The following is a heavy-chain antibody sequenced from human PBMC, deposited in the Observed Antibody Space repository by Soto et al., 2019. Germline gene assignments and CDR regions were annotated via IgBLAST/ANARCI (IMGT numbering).Heavy chain of an antibody. CDR3: ARDGGYCTNGVCYTDWFDP. V-gene: IGHV4-4*07. D-gene: IGHD2-8*01. J-gene: IGHJ5*02. CDR1: GGSISSYY. CDR2: IYTSGST. Sequence: SETLSLTCTVPGGSISSYYWSWIRQPAGKELEWIGRIYTSGSTNYNPSLKSRVTMSVDTSKNQFSLKLSSVTAADTAVYYCARDGGYCTNGVCYTDWFDPWGQGTLVTVSS.